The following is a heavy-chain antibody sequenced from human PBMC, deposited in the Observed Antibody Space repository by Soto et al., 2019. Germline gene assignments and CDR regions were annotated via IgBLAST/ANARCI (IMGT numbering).Heavy chain of an antibody. CDR2: MNPNSGNT. Sequence: QVQLVQSGAEVKKPGASVKVSCKASGYTFTSYDINWVRQATGQGLEWMGWMNPNSGNTGYAQKFQGRVTMTXXTXIXXAYMEMSSLRSEDTAVYYCARGDTDPYSGSYQYDYWGQGTLVTVSS. J-gene: IGHJ4*02. CDR3: ARGDTDPYSGSYQYDY. V-gene: IGHV1-8*01. CDR1: GYTFTSYD. D-gene: IGHD1-26*01.